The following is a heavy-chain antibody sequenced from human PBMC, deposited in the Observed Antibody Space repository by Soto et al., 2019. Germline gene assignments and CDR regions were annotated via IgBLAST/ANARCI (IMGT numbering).Heavy chain of an antibody. CDR1: GFQFSSYS. D-gene: IGHD3-22*01. CDR2: ISYDGSNK. J-gene: IGHJ4*02. Sequence: PGGSLRLSCASSGFQFSSYSMHWVRPVPGKGLEWVAVISYDGSNKYYADSVKGRFTISRDNSKNTLYLQMNSLRAEGTAVYYCARDSYSSGYSHFDYWGQGTLVTVS. V-gene: IGHV3-30-3*01. CDR3: ARDSYSSGYSHFDY.